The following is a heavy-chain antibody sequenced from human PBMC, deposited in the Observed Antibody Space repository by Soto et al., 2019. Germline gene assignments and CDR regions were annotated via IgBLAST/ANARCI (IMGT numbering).Heavy chain of an antibody. CDR3: ARHGGDCSSTSCPAHTYGMDV. CDR1: GYSFTSYW. D-gene: IGHD2-2*01. J-gene: IGHJ6*02. V-gene: IGHV5-10-1*01. CDR2: IDPSDSYT. Sequence: PGESLKISCKGSGYSFTSYWISWVRQMPGKGLEWMGRIDPSDSYTNYSPSFQGHVTISADKSISTAYLQWSSLKASDTAMYYCARHGGDCSSTSCPAHTYGMDVWGQGTTVTVS.